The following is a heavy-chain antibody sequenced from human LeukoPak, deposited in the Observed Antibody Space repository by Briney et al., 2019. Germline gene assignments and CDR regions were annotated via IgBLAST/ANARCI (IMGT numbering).Heavy chain of an antibody. CDR2: ISGSGGST. D-gene: IGHD2-2*03. CDR1: GFTFSSYA. J-gene: IGHJ4*02. V-gene: IGHV3-23*01. Sequence: PGGSLRLSCAASGFTFSSYAMSWVRQAPGKGLGWVSAISGSGGSTYYADSVKGRFTISRDNSKNPLDLQMNSLRPEDTAVYYCAKEGRCGYCSSTSCSTYYFDYWGQGTLVTVSS. CDR3: AKEGRCGYCSSTSCSTYYFDY.